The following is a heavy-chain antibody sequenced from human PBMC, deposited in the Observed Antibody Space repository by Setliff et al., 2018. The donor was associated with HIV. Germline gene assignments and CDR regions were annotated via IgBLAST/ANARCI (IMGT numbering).Heavy chain of an antibody. CDR3: AHQELGYCSGGSCPPPHAFDI. V-gene: IGHV2-5*02. J-gene: IGHJ3*02. Sequence: SGPTLVNPTQPLTLTCTFSGFSLSTSGVAVAWIRRPPGKALEWLALIYWDDDKHYSQSLKSRLTITKDTSKNQVVLTMTTMYPVDTATYYCAHQELGYCSGGSCPPPHAFDIWGQGTMVTVSS. CDR1: GFSLSTSGVA. CDR2: IYWDDDK. D-gene: IGHD2-15*01.